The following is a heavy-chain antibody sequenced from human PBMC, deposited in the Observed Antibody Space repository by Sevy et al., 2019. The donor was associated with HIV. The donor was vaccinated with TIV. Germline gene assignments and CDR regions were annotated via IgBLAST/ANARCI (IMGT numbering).Heavy chain of an antibody. V-gene: IGHV3-7*01. D-gene: IGHD6-13*01. CDR1: GSTLNSYW. Sequence: GGSLRLSCAASGSTLNSYWMSWVRQAPGKGLEWVANINQDGSVKYYVDSVKGRFTISRDNARNSLYLRMNSLRAEDTALYYCVRAIAAAGSFWGQGTLVTVSS. CDR2: INQDGSVK. J-gene: IGHJ4*02. CDR3: VRAIAAAGSF.